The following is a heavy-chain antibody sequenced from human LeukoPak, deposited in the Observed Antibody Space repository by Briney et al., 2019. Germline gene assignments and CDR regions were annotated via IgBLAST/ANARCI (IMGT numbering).Heavy chain of an antibody. D-gene: IGHD2-2*01. CDR1: GGSISSYY. J-gene: IGHJ4*02. CDR2: IYTSGST. Sequence: PSETLSLTCTVSGGSISSYYWSWIRQPAGKGLEWIGRIYTSGSTNCNPSLKSRVTMSVDTSKNQFSLKLSSVTAADTAVYYCARDSCSSTSCYEYFDYWGQGTLVTVSS. CDR3: ARDSCSSTSCYEYFDY. V-gene: IGHV4-4*07.